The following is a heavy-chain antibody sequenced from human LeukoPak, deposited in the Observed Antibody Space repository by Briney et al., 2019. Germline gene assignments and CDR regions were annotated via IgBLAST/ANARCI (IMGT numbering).Heavy chain of an antibody. CDR1: GGSISSTY. V-gene: IGHV4-59*01. Sequence: SSETLSLTCAVSGGSISSTYWSWIRQPPGKGLEWVGYIYYSERTKYHPSLKRRVTISVDTSKNLYSLKLSSVTAADTAVYYCARVLRYFLGNDAFDIWGQGTMVTVSS. J-gene: IGHJ3*02. CDR2: IYYSERT. CDR3: ARVLRYFLGNDAFDI. D-gene: IGHD3-9*01.